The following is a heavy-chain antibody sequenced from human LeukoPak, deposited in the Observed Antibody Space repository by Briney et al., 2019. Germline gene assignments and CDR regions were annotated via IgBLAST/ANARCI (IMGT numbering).Heavy chain of an antibody. CDR1: GFTFSSYS. D-gene: IGHD6-13*01. CDR3: ARVPSPQSSWGFVAPDWFDP. Sequence: GSLRLSCAASGFTFSSYSMNWVRQAPGKGLEWVSSISSSSSYIYYADSVKGRFTISRDNAKNSLYLQMNSLRAEDTAVYYCARVPSPQSSWGFVAPDWFDPWGQGTLVTVSS. CDR2: ISSSSSYI. V-gene: IGHV3-21*01. J-gene: IGHJ5*02.